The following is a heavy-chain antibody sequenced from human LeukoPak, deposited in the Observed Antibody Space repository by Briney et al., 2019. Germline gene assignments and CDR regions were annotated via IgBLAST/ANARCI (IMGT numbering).Heavy chain of an antibody. CDR2: IYSSGST. CDR1: GGSINFYY. V-gene: IGHV4-59*01. CDR3: ARQDGYNYLGS. D-gene: IGHD5-24*01. J-gene: IGHJ4*02. Sequence: SETLSLTCTVSGGSINFYYWSWIRQPPGKGLEWIGYIYSSGSTNYNPSLKNRVTMSVDTSKNQFSLRLTSVTAADTAMYYCARQDGYNYLGSWGQGTLVTVSS.